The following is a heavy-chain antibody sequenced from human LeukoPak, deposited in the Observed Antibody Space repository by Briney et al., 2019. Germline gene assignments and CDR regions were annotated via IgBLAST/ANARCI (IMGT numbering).Heavy chain of an antibody. CDR3: ARADPSEHSGYYGMDV. CDR2: INPSGGST. J-gene: IGHJ6*02. V-gene: IGHV1-46*01. D-gene: IGHD1-14*01. Sequence: ASVKVSCKASGYTITSYYMHWVRQAPGQGLEWMGIINPSGGSTSYAQKFQGRVTMTRDTSTSTVYMELSSLRSEDTAVYYCARADPSEHSGYYGMDVWGQGTTVTVSS. CDR1: GYTITSYY.